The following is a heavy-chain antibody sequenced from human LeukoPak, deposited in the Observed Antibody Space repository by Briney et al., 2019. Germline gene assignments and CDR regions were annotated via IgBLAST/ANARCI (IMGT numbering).Heavy chain of an antibody. CDR2: ISSSGTTL. J-gene: IGHJ6*03. Sequence: GGSLRLSCAASGFTFRSYEMNWVRQAPGKGLEWVSYISSSGTTLDYADSVKGRFTISRDNAKNSLYLQMNSLRAEDTAVYYCARDNSSSWYEWYYYYYYMDVWGKGTTVTVSS. D-gene: IGHD6-13*01. CDR1: GFTFRSYE. CDR3: ARDNSSSWYEWYYYYYYMDV. V-gene: IGHV3-48*03.